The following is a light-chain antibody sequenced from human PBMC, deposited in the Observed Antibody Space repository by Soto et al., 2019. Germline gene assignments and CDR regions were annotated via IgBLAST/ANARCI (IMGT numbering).Light chain of an antibody. CDR2: EVS. CDR1: SSDVGGYHY. V-gene: IGLV2-14*01. CDR3: SSYTRSSTWV. J-gene: IGLJ3*02. Sequence: QSVLTQPPSASGSPGQSVTISCTGTSSDVGGYHYVSWYQQHPGKAPKVMIYEVSNRSSGVSNRFSGSKSGNTASLTISGLKAEDEADYYCSSYTRSSTWVFGGGTKLTVL.